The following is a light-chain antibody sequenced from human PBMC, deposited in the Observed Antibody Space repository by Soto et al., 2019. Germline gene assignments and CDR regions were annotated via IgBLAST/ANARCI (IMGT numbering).Light chain of an antibody. Sequence: EIVMTESPASLSVPPGERAXLXCGASQSVSSNFAWYLQKPGQAPRLLIYGASTRATAVPARFTASGSGTEFTLTISSLQSDDFGVYYCQQYDTWPRTFGQGTKVDIK. CDR1: QSVSSN. CDR3: QQYDTWPRT. J-gene: IGKJ1*01. V-gene: IGKV3-15*01. CDR2: GAS.